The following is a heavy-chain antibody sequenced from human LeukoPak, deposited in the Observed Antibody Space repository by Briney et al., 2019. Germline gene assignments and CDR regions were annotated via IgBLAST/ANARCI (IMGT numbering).Heavy chain of an antibody. CDR3: IREVQVRASASLGL. CDR1: GFTISGYW. Sequence: GGSLRLSCASSGFTISGYWTHWVRQVPGEGLVWVARMNSAGTTINYADSVKGRFTISRDNVRNTLHLQMNNLSLEDTAVYFRIREVQVRASASLGLWGRGTLVTVS. J-gene: IGHJ4*01. D-gene: IGHD1-1*01. V-gene: IGHV3-74*01. CDR2: MNSAGTTI.